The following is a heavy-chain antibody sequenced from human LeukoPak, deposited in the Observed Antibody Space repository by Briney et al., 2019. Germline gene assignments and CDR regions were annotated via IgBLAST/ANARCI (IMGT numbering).Heavy chain of an antibody. CDR2: INPDSGDT. Sequence: ASVKVSCKASGYTFTGYYMHWVRQAPGQGLEWMGWINPDSGDTNCAQKFQGRVTLTRDTSISSAYMELSGLISDDTAVYYCARDGALDVWGQGTTVTAS. CDR1: GYTFTGYY. D-gene: IGHD3-10*01. CDR3: ARDGALDV. J-gene: IGHJ6*02. V-gene: IGHV1-2*02.